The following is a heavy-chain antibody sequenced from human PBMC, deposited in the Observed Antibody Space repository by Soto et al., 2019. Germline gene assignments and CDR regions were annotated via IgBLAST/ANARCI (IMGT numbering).Heavy chain of an antibody. CDR2: IDWDDDE. D-gene: IGHD6-13*01. V-gene: IGHV2-70*11. CDR3: ARSLGSSTFGY. Sequence: SGPTLVNPTQTLTLTCTFSGFSLSTSGMCVSWIRQPPGKALEWLARIDWDDDEYYSTSLKTRLTISKDTSKNLVVLTMTNMDTTDTATYSCARSLGSSTFGYWGKGSLGAVAS. J-gene: IGHJ4*02. CDR1: GFSLSTSGMC.